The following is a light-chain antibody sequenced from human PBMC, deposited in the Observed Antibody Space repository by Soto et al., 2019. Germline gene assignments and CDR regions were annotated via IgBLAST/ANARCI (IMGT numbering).Light chain of an antibody. V-gene: IGKV3-11*01. J-gene: IGKJ1*01. CDR2: AAS. CDR1: QNVRTF. CDR3: QQHSHWPPWT. Sequence: EVVLTQSPATLSLSPGERATLSCRASQNVRTFLDWYQQKPGQAPRLLIYAASNRATGIPDRFSGSGSGIDFTLTISSLEPEDFAVYYCQQHSHWPPWTFGQGTRVEIQ.